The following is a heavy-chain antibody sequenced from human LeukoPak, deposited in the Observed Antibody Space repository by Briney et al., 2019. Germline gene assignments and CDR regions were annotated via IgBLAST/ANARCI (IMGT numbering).Heavy chain of an antibody. V-gene: IGHV1-69*04. CDR1: GGTFSSYA. CDR3: ARENIVATGYYFDY. CDR2: IIPILGIA. D-gene: IGHD5-12*01. Sequence: SVKVSCKASGGTFSSYAISWVRQAPGQGLEWMGRIIPILGIANYAQKFQGRVTITADKATSTAYMELSSLRSEDTAVYYCARENIVATGYYFDYWGQGTLVTVSS. J-gene: IGHJ4*02.